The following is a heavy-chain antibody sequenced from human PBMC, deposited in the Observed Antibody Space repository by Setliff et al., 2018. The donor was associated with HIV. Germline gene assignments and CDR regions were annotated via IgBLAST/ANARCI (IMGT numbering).Heavy chain of an antibody. J-gene: IGHJ3*01. CDR2: IHSTGRT. D-gene: IGHD3-22*01. CDR3: ARLSVVIHDTFDV. CDR1: GGSFSGYY. V-gene: IGHV4-4*09. Sequence: PSETLSLTCAVHGGSFSGYYWSWVRQPPGKGLEWIGYIHSTGRTNYSPSLKSRVTTSVDTSKNHFSLRLRSVTAADTAVYYCARLSVVIHDTFDVWGHGTMVTVSS.